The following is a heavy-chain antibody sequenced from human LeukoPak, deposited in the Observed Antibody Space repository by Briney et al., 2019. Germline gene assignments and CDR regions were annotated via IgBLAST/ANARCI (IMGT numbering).Heavy chain of an antibody. CDR3: ARDQYYYDSSGYYYYFDY. CDR1: GFTFSSYW. D-gene: IGHD3-22*01. CDR2: IKQDGSEN. J-gene: IGHJ4*02. Sequence: PGGSLRLSCAASGFTFSSYWMSWVRQAPGKGLEWVANIKQDGSENYYVDSVKGRFTISRDNAKNSLYLQMNSLRAEDTAVYYCARDQYYYDSSGYYYYFDYWGQGTLVTVSS. V-gene: IGHV3-7*01.